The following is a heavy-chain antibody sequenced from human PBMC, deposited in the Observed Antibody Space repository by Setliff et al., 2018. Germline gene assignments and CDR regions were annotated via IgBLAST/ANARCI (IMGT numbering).Heavy chain of an antibody. V-gene: IGHV3-74*01. CDR1: GFTFSSYW. CDR3: AREGSGVSFDY. D-gene: IGHD6-19*01. J-gene: IGHJ4*02. CDR2: INSDGSST. Sequence: GGSLRLSCAASGFTFSSYWMHWVRQAPGKGLVWVSRINSDGSSTSYADSVRGRFTISRDNAKNSLYLQMNTLRAEDTAVYYCAREGSGVSFDYWGQGTLVTVSS.